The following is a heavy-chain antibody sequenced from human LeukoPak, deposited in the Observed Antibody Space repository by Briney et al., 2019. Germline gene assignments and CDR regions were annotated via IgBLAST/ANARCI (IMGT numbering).Heavy chain of an antibody. CDR1: SGSISTSNYY. V-gene: IGHV4-39*07. J-gene: IGHJ6*03. Sequence: SETLSLTCTVSSGSISTSNYYWGWVRQPPGKALEWIGNIFYSGSTYYSPSLKSRVTISVDTSKDQFSLKLSSVTAADTAVYYCARAPKGRWIQLRYYYYMDVWGKGTTVTVSS. D-gene: IGHD5-18*01. CDR2: IFYSGST. CDR3: ARAPKGRWIQLRYYYYMDV.